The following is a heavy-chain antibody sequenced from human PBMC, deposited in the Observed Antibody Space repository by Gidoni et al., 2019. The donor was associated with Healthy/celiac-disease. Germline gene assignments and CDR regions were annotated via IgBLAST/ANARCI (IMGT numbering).Heavy chain of an antibody. Sequence: QVTLKESGPVLVKPTETLTLTCTVSGFSLSNARMGVSWIRQPPGKALEWLAHICSNDEKSYSTSLKSRLTISKDTSKSQVVLTMTNMDPVDTATYYCARETYYYDSSGYLFLYYFDYWGQGTLVTVSS. CDR3: ARETYYYDSSGYLFLYYFDY. D-gene: IGHD3-22*01. J-gene: IGHJ4*02. V-gene: IGHV2-26*01. CDR2: ICSNDEK. CDR1: GFSLSNARMG.